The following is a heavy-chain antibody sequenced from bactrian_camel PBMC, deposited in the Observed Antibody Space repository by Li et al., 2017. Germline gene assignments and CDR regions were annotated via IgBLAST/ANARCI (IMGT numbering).Heavy chain of an antibody. V-gene: IGHV3S35*01. CDR1: GFTFSYYA. CDR3: AAGQWYTDEYKY. CDR2: INTGGDNT. D-gene: IGHD6*01. J-gene: IGHJ4*01. Sequence: VQLVESGGGLVQPGGSLRLSCAASGFTFSYYAMTWVRRAPGKGLEYISHINTGGDNTYYAESVKGRFTISRDNAKNTAYLQMNSLKSEDTALYYCAAGQWYTDEYKYWGQGTQVTVS.